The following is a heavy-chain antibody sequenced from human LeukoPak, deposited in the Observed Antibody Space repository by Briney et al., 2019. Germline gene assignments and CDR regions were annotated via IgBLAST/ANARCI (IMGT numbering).Heavy chain of an antibody. CDR1: GFTFSSYS. Sequence: PGGSLRLSCAASGFTFSSYSMNWVRQAPGKGLEWVSSISSSSSYIYYADSVKGRFTISRDNAKNSLYLQMNSLRAEGTAVYYCARGPQPGRSFDIWGQGTMVTVSS. V-gene: IGHV3-21*01. J-gene: IGHJ3*02. CDR2: ISSSSSYI. CDR3: ARGPQPGRSFDI. D-gene: IGHD1-1*01.